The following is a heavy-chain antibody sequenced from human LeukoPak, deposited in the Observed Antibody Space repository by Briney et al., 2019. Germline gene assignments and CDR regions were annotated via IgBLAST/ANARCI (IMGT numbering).Heavy chain of an antibody. CDR3: ARGRRYGPGSCYRNWSDP. D-gene: IGHD3-10*01. J-gene: IGHJ5*02. Sequence: SETLSLTCAVYGGSFSGYYWSWIRQPPGKGLEWIGEINHSGSTNYNPSLKSRVTISVDTSKNQFSLKLSSVTAADTAVYYCARGRRYGPGSCYRNWSDPWGQGTLVTVSS. V-gene: IGHV4-34*01. CDR2: INHSGST. CDR1: GGSFSGYY.